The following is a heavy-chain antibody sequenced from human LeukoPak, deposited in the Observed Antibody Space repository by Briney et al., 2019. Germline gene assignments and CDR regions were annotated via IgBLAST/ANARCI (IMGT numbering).Heavy chain of an antibody. CDR1: GFTFTSYA. V-gene: IGHV3-23*01. D-gene: IGHD6-19*01. Sequence: GGSVTLLCAASGFTFTSYAMSWVRQAPGKGLKWVSTFSGASTTSYADAVKGRVTISRDNSKNILYLQLNSLRAEDTAVYYCAKLKQWQPQRYIFKYWGQGPL. J-gene: IGHJ1*01. CDR2: FSGASTT. CDR3: AKLKQWQPQRYIFKY.